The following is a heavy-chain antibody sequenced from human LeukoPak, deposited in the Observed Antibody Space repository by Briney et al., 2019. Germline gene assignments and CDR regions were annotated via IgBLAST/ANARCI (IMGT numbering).Heavy chain of an antibody. Sequence: GSLRLSCAASGFTFSNSWMSWVRQAPGKGLEWIGEINHSGSTNYNPSLKSRVTISVDTSKNQFSLKLSSVTAADTAVYYCAREPGGAAAVDYWGQGTLVTVSS. J-gene: IGHJ4*02. CDR3: AREPGGAAAVDY. V-gene: IGHV4-34*01. CDR1: GFTFSNSW. D-gene: IGHD6-13*01. CDR2: INHSGST.